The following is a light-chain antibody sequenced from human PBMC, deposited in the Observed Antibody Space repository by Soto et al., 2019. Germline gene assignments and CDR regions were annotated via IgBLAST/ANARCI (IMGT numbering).Light chain of an antibody. Sequence: DIQMTQSPSSLSASVGDRVTITCRASQGISSRLAWYQQKPGKVPKRLIYAASTLQSGVPSRFSGSGSGTEFILTISSLQPDDVATYFCQHFNCYSEAFGQGTKVDIK. V-gene: IGKV1-27*01. CDR1: QGISSR. CDR2: AAS. J-gene: IGKJ1*01. CDR3: QHFNCYSEA.